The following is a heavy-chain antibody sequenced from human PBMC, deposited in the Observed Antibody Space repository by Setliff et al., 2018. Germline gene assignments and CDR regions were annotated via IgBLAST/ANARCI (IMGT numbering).Heavy chain of an antibody. CDR3: ARYDSSGYSENYYFDY. V-gene: IGHV4-39*07. D-gene: IGHD3-22*01. CDR2: VYYSGNT. CDR1: GGSISTTDYY. Sequence: TLSLTCTVSGGSISTTDYYWGWIRQPPGKGLEWIGCVYYSGNTYYSPSLKSRATMFVDTSKNQFSLMLYSVTAADTAIYYCARYDSSGYSENYYFDYWGQGTLVTVSS. J-gene: IGHJ4*02.